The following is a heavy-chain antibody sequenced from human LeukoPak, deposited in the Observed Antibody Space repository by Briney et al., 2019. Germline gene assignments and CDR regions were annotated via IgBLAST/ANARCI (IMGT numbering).Heavy chain of an antibody. J-gene: IGHJ4*02. CDR1: GGSISSTSYY. D-gene: IGHD4-23*01. CDR2: ISYSGTT. Sequence: SETLSLTCSVSGGSISSTSYYWGWIRQPPGKGLEWIGSISYSGTTYYNPSLKSRVTISVDTSKNQFSLKLSSVTAADTAVYYCATSDTVVSLYYFDYWGQGTLVTVSS. V-gene: IGHV4-39*07. CDR3: ATSDTVVSLYYFDY.